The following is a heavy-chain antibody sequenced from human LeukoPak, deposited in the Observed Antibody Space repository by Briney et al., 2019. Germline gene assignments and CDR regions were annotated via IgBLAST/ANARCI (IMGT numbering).Heavy chain of an antibody. CDR3: ARPFGSSSYGMDV. CDR1: GGSFSGYY. D-gene: IGHD3-3*01. Sequence: SETLSLTCAVYGGSFSGYYWSWIRQPPGKGLEWIGEINHSGSTNYNPSLKSRVTISVDTSKNQFSLKLSSVTAADTAVYYCARPFGSSSYGMDVWGQGTTVTVSS. CDR2: INHSGST. V-gene: IGHV4-34*01. J-gene: IGHJ6*02.